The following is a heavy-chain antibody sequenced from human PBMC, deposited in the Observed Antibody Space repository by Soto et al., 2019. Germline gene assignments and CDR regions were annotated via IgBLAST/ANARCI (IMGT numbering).Heavy chain of an antibody. Sequence: GGSLRLSCAASGFTFSNAWMSWVRQAPGKGLEWVGRIKSKTDGGTTDYAAPVKGRFTISRDDSKNTLYLQMNSLKTEDTVVYYCTSYSSGWYAFDIWGQGTMVTVSS. CDR2: IKSKTDGGTT. J-gene: IGHJ3*02. CDR1: GFTFSNAW. V-gene: IGHV3-15*01. D-gene: IGHD6-19*01. CDR3: TSYSSGWYAFDI.